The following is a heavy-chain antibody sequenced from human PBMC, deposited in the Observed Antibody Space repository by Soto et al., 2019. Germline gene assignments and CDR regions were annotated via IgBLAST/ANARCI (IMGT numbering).Heavy chain of an antibody. Sequence: GESLKISCKGPGYSFAVYWITWVRQKPGKGLEWMGRIDPSDSQTYYSPSFRGHVTISVTKSITTVFLQWSSLRASDTAMYYCVIQIYDSDTGHNFQYYFDSWGQGTPVTVSS. CDR1: GYSFAVYW. J-gene: IGHJ4*02. CDR3: VIQIYDSDTGHNFQYYFDS. V-gene: IGHV5-10-1*01. CDR2: IDPSDSQT. D-gene: IGHD3-22*01.